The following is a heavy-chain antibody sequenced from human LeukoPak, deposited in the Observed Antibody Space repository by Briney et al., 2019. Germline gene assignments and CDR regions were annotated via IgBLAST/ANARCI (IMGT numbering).Heavy chain of an antibody. V-gene: IGHV3-21*01. D-gene: IGHD4-11*01. CDR2: ISSSSSYI. J-gene: IGHJ3*02. Sequence: GGSLRLSCAASGFTFSSYSINWVRQAPGKGLEWVSSISSSSSYIYYADSVKGRFTISRDNAKNSLYLQMNSLRAEDTAVYYCARGGHSDYFDAFDIWGQGTMVTVSS. CDR3: ARGGHSDYFDAFDI. CDR1: GFTFSSYS.